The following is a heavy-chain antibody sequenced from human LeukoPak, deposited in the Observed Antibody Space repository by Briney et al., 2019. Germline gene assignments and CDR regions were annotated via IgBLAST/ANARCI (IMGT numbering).Heavy chain of an antibody. CDR3: ERGGSYWVD. CDR1: GGSISSHY. J-gene: IGHJ4*02. V-gene: IGHV4-59*11. Sequence: PSETLSLTCTVSGGSISSHYWNWIRQPPGKGLEWMGYIYYSGRTNYNPSLKSRVTISEDTSKNQFSLKLSSVTAADTAVFYCERGGSYWVDWGQGTLVTVSS. CDR2: IYYSGRT. D-gene: IGHD1-26*01.